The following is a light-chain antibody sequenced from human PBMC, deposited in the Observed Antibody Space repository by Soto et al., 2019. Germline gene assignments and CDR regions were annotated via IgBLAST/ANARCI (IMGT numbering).Light chain of an antibody. CDR2: DVN. J-gene: IGLJ2*01. CDR1: SSDVGGYNY. V-gene: IGLV2-14*03. Sequence: QSALTQPASVSGSPGQSITISCTGTSSDVGGYNYVSWYQQHPGKAPRLIIYDVNNRPSGVSVRFSGSKSGNTASLTISGLQAEDESDYYCCSYTTSTTLVFGGATKLTVL. CDR3: CSYTTSTTLV.